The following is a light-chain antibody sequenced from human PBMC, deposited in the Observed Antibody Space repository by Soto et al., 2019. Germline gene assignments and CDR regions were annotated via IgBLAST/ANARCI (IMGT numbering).Light chain of an antibody. CDR3: QQCGPSPWT. Sequence: EIVLPQSPGTLSFSPGERATLSCRASPSININSVAWYQQKPGQAPRLLIYGASSRATGVPDRFTVSGSGTDFTLIISSLEPEDFAVYYCQQCGPSPWTFGQGTKVEI. J-gene: IGKJ1*01. CDR2: GAS. CDR1: PSININS. V-gene: IGKV3-20*01.